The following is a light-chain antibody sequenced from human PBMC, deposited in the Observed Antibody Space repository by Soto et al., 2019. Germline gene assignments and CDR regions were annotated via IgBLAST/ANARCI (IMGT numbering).Light chain of an antibody. CDR1: QNISTY. V-gene: IGKV1-39*01. J-gene: IGKJ1*01. CDR3: QQYYSTTWT. Sequence: DIQMTQSPSSLSLSVGDTVTITCRASQNISTYLTWYQQKPGKAPTLLVYAASSLQSGVPSRFRGSGSETDFTLTISSLQPEDFATYSCQQYYSTTWTFGQGTKVEIK. CDR2: AAS.